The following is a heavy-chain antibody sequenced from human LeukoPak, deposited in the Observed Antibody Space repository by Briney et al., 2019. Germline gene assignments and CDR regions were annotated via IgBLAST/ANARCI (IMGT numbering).Heavy chain of an antibody. CDR2: INHSGST. J-gene: IGHJ2*01. CDR1: VGSFSGYY. V-gene: IGHV4-34*01. D-gene: IGHD4-17*01. CDR3: AREYHGDYPAWYFDL. Sequence: SETLSLTCAVYVGSFSGYYWSWIRQPPGEGREGIGEINHSGSTNYNPSLKSRVPISVDTSKNKFSLKLSSVTVADTAVYYCAREYHGDYPAWYFDLWGRGTLVTVSS.